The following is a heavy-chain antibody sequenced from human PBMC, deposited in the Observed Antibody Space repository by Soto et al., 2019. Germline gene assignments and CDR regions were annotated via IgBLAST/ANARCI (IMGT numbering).Heavy chain of an antibody. J-gene: IGHJ6*02. V-gene: IGHV6-1*01. Sequence: SQTLSLTCVGSGDTVSSNSVAWDWVRQSPSRGLEWLGRTYYRSRWYSDYAVSVRSRIDINADTSKNQVSLQLNSVTPEDTAVYYCARSEEDSDYYYYGMDVWGQGATVTVSS. CDR2: TYYRSRWYS. CDR3: ARSEEDSDYYYYGMDV. CDR1: GDTVSSNSVA. D-gene: IGHD2-15*01.